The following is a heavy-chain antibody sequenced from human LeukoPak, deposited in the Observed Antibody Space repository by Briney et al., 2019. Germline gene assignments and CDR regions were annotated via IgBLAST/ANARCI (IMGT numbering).Heavy chain of an antibody. J-gene: IGHJ5*02. D-gene: IGHD1-1*01. V-gene: IGHV4-59*01. Sequence: PSETLSLTCAVYGGSFSGYYWSWIRQPPGKGLEWIGYIYYSGTTNYNPSFKSRVAISVDTSKNQISLEVNSVTAADTAVYYCAREKLEVRPRGFDPWGQGTLVTVSS. CDR2: IYYSGTT. CDR1: GGSFSGYY. CDR3: AREKLEVRPRGFDP.